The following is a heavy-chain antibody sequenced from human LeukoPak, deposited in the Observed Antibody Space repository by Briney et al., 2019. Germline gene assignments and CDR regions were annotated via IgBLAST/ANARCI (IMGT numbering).Heavy chain of an antibody. D-gene: IGHD2-2*01. V-gene: IGHV3-21*01. CDR3: ARVRDCSSTNCRDRPFDY. CDR1: GFTFSSYA. CDR2: ISSSSSYI. Sequence: PGGSLRLSCAASGFTFSSYAIHWVRQAPGKGLEWVSSISSSSSYIHYADSVKGRFTISRDNAKNSLYLQMNSLRAEDAAVYYCARVRDCSSTNCRDRPFDYWGQGTLVTVSS. J-gene: IGHJ4*02.